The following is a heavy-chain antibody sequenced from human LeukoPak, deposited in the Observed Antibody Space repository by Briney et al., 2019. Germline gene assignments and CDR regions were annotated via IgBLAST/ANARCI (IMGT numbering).Heavy chain of an antibody. CDR1: GFTFSSYA. CDR2: ISGSGGST. J-gene: IGHJ4*02. CDR3: AKGSDNYYDSSGYYYVLDY. D-gene: IGHD3-22*01. V-gene: IGHV3-23*01. Sequence: PGKSLRLSCAASGFTFSSYAMSWVRQAPGKGLEWVSAISGSGGSTYYADSVKGRFTISRDNSKNTLYLQMNSLRAEDTAVYYCAKGSDNYYDSSGYYYVLDYWGQGTLVTVSS.